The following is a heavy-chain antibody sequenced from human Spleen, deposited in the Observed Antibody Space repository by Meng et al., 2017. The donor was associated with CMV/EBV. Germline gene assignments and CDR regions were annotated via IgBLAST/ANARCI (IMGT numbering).Heavy chain of an antibody. J-gene: IGHJ4*02. CDR1: GFTFNTYS. V-gene: IGHV3-21*01. CDR3: AGAFRGGYYTNDY. CDR2: ISSSSRYI. D-gene: IGHD3-3*01. Sequence: CAASGFTFNTYSMNWVRQAPGKGLEWVSFISSSSRYIFYADSVKGRFTISRDNAKNSLYIQMNSLRAEDTAVYYCAGAFRGGYYTNDYWGQGTLVTVSS.